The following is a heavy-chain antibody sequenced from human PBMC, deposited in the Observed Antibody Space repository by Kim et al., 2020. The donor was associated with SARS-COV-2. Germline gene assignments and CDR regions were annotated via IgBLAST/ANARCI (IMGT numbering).Heavy chain of an antibody. Sequence: SETLSLTCAVYGGSFSGYYWSWIRQPPGKGLEWIGEINHSGSTNYNPSLKSRVTISVDTSKNQFSLKLSSVTAADTAVYYCARGRGDSSSWYWFDYWGQG. V-gene: IGHV4-34*01. CDR1: GGSFSGYY. J-gene: IGHJ4*02. CDR2: INHSGST. CDR3: ARGRGDSSSWYWFDY. D-gene: IGHD6-13*01.